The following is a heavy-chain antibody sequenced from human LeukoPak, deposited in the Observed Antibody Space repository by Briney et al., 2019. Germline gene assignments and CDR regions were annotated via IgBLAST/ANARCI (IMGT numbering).Heavy chain of an antibody. V-gene: IGHV3-72*01. J-gene: IGHJ1*01. CDR1: GFTFSDHY. CDR3: AYSSGYYYEWYFQH. CDR2: TRNKANSYTT. Sequence: PGGSLRLSCAASGFTFSDHYMDWVRQAPGKGLEWVGRTRNKANSYTTEYAASVKGRFTISRDDSKNSLYLQMNSLKTEDTAVYYCAYSSGYYYEWYFQHWGQGTLVTVSS. D-gene: IGHD3-22*01.